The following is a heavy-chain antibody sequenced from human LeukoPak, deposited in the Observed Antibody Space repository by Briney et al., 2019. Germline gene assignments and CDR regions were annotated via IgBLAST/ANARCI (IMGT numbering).Heavy chain of an antibody. V-gene: IGHV3-21*01. CDR1: GFTFSSYS. J-gene: IGHJ4*02. CDR3: ARDGEGYCSSTSCRTLLDY. Sequence: GGSLRLSCAASGFTFSSYSMNWVRQAPGKGLEWVSSISSSSSYIYYADSVKGRFTISRDNAKNSLYLQMNSLRAEDTAVYYCARDGEGYCSSTSCRTLLDYWGQGTLVTVSS. D-gene: IGHD2-2*01. CDR2: ISSSSSYI.